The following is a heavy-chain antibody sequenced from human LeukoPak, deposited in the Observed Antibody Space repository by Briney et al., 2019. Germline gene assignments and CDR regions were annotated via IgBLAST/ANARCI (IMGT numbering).Heavy chain of an antibody. CDR3: ATLPRGPTGYIGYGGEDY. V-gene: IGHV3-23*01. CDR1: GFTFNIYA. D-gene: IGHD5-12*01. J-gene: IGHJ4*02. CDR2: ITGRGGNT. Sequence: PGGSLRLSCAASGFTFNIYAMTWVRQAPGKGLEWVSAITGRGGNTYYADSVRGRFTISRDNLKNTLYWHMDSLRAEEPAMYYCATLPRGPTGYIGYGGEDYWGQGTLVTVSS.